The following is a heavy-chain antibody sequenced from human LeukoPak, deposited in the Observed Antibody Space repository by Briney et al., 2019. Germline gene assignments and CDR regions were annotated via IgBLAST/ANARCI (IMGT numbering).Heavy chain of an antibody. Sequence: PSETLSLTCTVSGGSISSGSYYWSWIRQPAGKGLEWIGRIYTSGSTNYNPSLKSRVTISVDTSKNQFSLKLSSVTAADTAVYYCARTLGSGSYPFYYYYYMDVWGKGTTVTVSS. V-gene: IGHV4-61*02. CDR1: GGSISSGSYY. D-gene: IGHD3-10*01. CDR2: IYTSGST. CDR3: ARTLGSGSYPFYYYYYMDV. J-gene: IGHJ6*03.